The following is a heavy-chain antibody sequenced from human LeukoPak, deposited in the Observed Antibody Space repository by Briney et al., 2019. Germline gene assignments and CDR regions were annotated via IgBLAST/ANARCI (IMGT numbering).Heavy chain of an antibody. V-gene: IGHV3-11*01. D-gene: IGHD2-2*01. CDR1: GFTFSDYY. J-gene: IGHJ4*02. CDR2: IRSSGSTT. Sequence: GGSLRLSCAASGFTFSDYYMSWIRQAPGKGLEWVSYIRSSGSTTYYADSVKGRFTISRDNAKNSLYLQMNSLRAEDTAVYYCARSYCNSTSCYRTSDWGQGTLVTVSS. CDR3: ARSYCNSTSCYRTSD.